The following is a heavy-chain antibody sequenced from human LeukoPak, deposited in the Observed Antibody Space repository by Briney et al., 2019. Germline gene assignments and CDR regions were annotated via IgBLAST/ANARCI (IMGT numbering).Heavy chain of an antibody. CDR1: GYTFTSHG. J-gene: IGHJ4*02. CDR3: ARDAHGSLFDY. Sequence: ASVKVSCKASGYTFTSHGISWVRQAPGQGLEWMGWISAYNGNTNYAQKFQGRVTMTRDTSISTAYMELSRLRSDDTAVYYCARDAHGSLFDYWGQGTLVTVSS. V-gene: IGHV1-18*01. CDR2: ISAYNGNT. D-gene: IGHD1-26*01.